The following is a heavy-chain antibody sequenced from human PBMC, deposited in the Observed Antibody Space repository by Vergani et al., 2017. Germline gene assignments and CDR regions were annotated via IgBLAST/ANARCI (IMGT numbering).Heavy chain of an antibody. D-gene: IGHD1-7*01. J-gene: IGHJ6*02. V-gene: IGHV1-3*01. Sequence: QVQLVQSGAEVKKPGASVKVSCKASGYTFTSYAMHWVRQAPGQRLEWMGWINAGNGNTKYSQKFQGRVTITRDTSASTAYMELSSLRSEDTAVYYCAEGGGTGTSTDYYYYGMDVWGQGTTVTVSS. CDR2: INAGNGNT. CDR1: GYTFTSYA. CDR3: AEGGGTGTSTDYYYYGMDV.